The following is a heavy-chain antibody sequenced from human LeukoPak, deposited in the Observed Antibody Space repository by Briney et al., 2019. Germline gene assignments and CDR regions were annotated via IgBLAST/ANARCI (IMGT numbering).Heavy chain of an antibody. J-gene: IGHJ4*02. CDR3: ARGSGWLTDH. Sequence: SSETLPLTCTVSGGSVTSGTYXLNXIRQAPGKGLEWIGYIDYNGRTNYNPSLKSRVTISVGTSKNQFSLKVNSVTATDTAVYYCARGSGWLTDHWGQGTLVTVSS. V-gene: IGHV4-61*01. CDR2: IDYNGRT. CDR1: GGSVTSGTYX. D-gene: IGHD6-19*01.